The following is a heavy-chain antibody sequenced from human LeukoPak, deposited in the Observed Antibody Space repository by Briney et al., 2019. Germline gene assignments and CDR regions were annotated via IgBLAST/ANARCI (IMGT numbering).Heavy chain of an antibody. V-gene: IGHV4-59*08. Sequence: PSETLSLTYTVSGGSISSYYWSWIRQPPGKGLEWIGYIYYSGSTNYNPSLKSRVTISVDTSKNQFSLKLSSVTAADTAVYYCARGRDGYNYYNNWGQGTLVTVSS. CDR3: ARGRDGYNYYNN. D-gene: IGHD5-24*01. CDR2: IYYSGST. CDR1: GGSISSYY. J-gene: IGHJ4*02.